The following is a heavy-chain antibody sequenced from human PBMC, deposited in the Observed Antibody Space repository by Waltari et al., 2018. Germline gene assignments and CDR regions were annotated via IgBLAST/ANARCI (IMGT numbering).Heavy chain of an antibody. Sequence: EVQLVESGGGLVQPGRSLRLSCTASGFTFGDYAMSWVRQAPGKGLEWVGFIRSKAYGGTTEYAASVKGRFTISRDDSKSIAYLQMNSLKTEDTAVYYCTRVPDSRGWYYFDYWGQGTLVTVSS. J-gene: IGHJ4*02. CDR2: IRSKAYGGTT. CDR1: GFTFGDYA. D-gene: IGHD6-19*01. V-gene: IGHV3-49*04. CDR3: TRVPDSRGWYYFDY.